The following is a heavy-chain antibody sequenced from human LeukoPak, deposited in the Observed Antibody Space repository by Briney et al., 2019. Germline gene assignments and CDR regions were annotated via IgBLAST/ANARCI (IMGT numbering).Heavy chain of an antibody. Sequence: SQTLSLTCTVSGGSISSGGYYWSWIRQHPGKGLEWIGYIYYSGSTYYNPSLKSRVTISVDTSKNQFSLKLSSVTAADTAVYYCAIYGRYYGSGKYNWFDPRGQGTLVTVSS. D-gene: IGHD3-10*01. J-gene: IGHJ5*02. CDR1: GGSISSGGYY. V-gene: IGHV4-31*03. CDR3: AIYGRYYGSGKYNWFDP. CDR2: IYYSGST.